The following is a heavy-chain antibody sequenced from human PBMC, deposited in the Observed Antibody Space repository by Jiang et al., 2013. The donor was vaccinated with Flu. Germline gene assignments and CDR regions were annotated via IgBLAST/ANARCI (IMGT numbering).Heavy chain of an antibody. V-gene: IGHV4-38-2*02. J-gene: IGHJ4*02. D-gene: IGHD3-10*01. Sequence: GPGLVKPSETLSLTCTVSGYSISSGYYWGWIRQPPGKGLEWIGSIYHSGSTYYNPSLKSRVTISVDTSKNQFSLKLSSVTAADTAVYYCASPQNDDGSGSQPPFDYWGQGTLVTVSS. CDR3: ASPQNDDGSGSQPPFDY. CDR1: GYSISSGYY. CDR2: IYHSGST.